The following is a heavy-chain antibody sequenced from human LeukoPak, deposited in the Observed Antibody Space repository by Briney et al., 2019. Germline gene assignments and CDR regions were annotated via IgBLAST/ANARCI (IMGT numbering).Heavy chain of an antibody. V-gene: IGHV3-66*02. J-gene: IGHJ3*02. Sequence: GGSLRLSCAASGLTVSSNYMSWVRQAPGKGLEWVSVIYSGGSTYYADSVKGRFTISRDNSRNTLYLQMNSLRAEDTAVYYCARVEMATIFAFDIWGQGTLVTVSS. CDR3: ARVEMATIFAFDI. CDR1: GLTVSSNY. D-gene: IGHD5-24*01. CDR2: IYSGGST.